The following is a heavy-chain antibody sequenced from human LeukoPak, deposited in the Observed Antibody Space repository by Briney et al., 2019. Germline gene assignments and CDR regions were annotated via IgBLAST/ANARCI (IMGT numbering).Heavy chain of an antibody. V-gene: IGHV1-69*04. CDR2: IIPILGIA. J-gene: IGHJ3*02. Sequence: ASVKVSCKASGGTFSSYAISWVRQAPGQGLEWMGRIIPILGIANYAQKFQGRVTITADKSTSTAYMELSSLRSEDTAVYYCARPSQNYDILTGYYTAAFDIWGQGTMVTVSS. D-gene: IGHD3-9*01. CDR1: GGTFSSYA. CDR3: ARPSQNYDILTGYYTAAFDI.